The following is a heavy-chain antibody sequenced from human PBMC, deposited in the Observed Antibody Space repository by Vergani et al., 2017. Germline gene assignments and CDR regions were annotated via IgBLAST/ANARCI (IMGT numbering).Heavy chain of an antibody. J-gene: IGHJ6*02. CDR1: GFTFSSYA. Sequence: QVQLVESGGGVVQPGRSLRLSCAASGFTFSSYAMHWVRQAPGKGLEWVAVISYDGSNKYYADSVKGRFTISRDNSKNTLYLQMNSLRAEDTAVYYCAKASRSVVMWYDGMDVWGQGTTVTVSS. CDR3: AKASRSVVMWYDGMDV. D-gene: IGHD3-22*01. CDR2: ISYDGSNK. V-gene: IGHV3-30-3*01.